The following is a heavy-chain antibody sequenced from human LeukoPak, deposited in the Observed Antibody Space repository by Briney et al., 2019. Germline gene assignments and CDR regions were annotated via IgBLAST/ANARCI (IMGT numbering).Heavy chain of an antibody. Sequence: SETLSLTCAVYGGSFSGYYWSWVRQPPGKGREWIGEVNDSGSTNYNPSLKSRVTISVDTSKNQFSLKPSSVTAADTAVYYCAGYCSGGSCYYYFDYWGQGTLVTVSS. J-gene: IGHJ4*02. CDR2: VNDSGST. D-gene: IGHD2-15*01. V-gene: IGHV4-34*01. CDR1: GGSFSGYY. CDR3: AGYCSGGSCYYYFDY.